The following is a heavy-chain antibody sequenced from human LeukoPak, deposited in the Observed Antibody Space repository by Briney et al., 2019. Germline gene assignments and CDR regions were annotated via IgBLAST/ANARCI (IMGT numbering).Heavy chain of an antibody. D-gene: IGHD5-24*01. J-gene: IGHJ4*02. V-gene: IGHV4-4*08. CDR2: IYNSVST. CDR3: ARGGYSYFDY. Sequence: PSETLFLTCTVSGASTSSYYWSWIRQPPGKGLEWIGYIYNSVSTNYNPSLNSRVTIFVDTSKNQFSLKLSSVTAADTAVYYCARGGYSYFDYWGQGTLVTVSS. CDR1: GASTSSYY.